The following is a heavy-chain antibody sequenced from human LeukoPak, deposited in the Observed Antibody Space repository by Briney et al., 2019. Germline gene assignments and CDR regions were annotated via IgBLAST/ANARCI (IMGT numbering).Heavy chain of an antibody. Sequence: GGSLRLSCAASGFTVSSNCMSWVRQAPGKGLEWVSVIYSGGSTYYADSVKGRFTISRDNSKNTLYLQMNSLRAEDTAVYYCARERGPNYYDSSGFDYWGQGTLVTVSS. CDR2: IYSGGST. CDR1: GFTVSSNC. J-gene: IGHJ4*02. CDR3: ARERGPNYYDSSGFDY. V-gene: IGHV3-66*01. D-gene: IGHD3-22*01.